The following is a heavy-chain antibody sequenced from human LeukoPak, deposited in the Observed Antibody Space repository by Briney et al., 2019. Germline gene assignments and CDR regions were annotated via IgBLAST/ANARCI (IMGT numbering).Heavy chain of an antibody. CDR3: AKDMLWGSLSGGDRGYFDY. D-gene: IGHD2-21*02. Sequence: PGGSLRLSCAASGFTFSAYGMTWVRQAPGKGLEWVSGMSGSGGSTDYADSVKGRFTTSRDNSKNTVYLQMNSLRAEDTAVYYCAKDMLWGSLSGGDRGYFDYWGQGTLVTVSS. V-gene: IGHV3-23*01. CDR1: GFTFSAYG. CDR2: MSGSGGST. J-gene: IGHJ4*02.